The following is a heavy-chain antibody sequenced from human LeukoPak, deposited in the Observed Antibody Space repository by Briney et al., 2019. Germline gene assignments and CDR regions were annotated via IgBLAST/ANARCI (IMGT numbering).Heavy chain of an antibody. CDR2: IYTSGST. CDR1: GGSISSYY. D-gene: IGHD3-10*01. J-gene: IGHJ4*02. V-gene: IGHV4-4*07. CDR3: ARDKYYYGSFDY. Sequence: PSETLSLTCTVSGGSISSYYWSWIRQPAGKGLEWIGRIYTSGSTNYNPSLKSRVTMSVDTSKNQFSLKLSSVPAGDTAVYYCARDKYYYGSFDYWGQGTLVTVSS.